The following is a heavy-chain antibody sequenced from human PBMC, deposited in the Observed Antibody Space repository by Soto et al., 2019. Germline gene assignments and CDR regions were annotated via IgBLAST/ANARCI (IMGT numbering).Heavy chain of an antibody. CDR2: ISYDGRNK. CDR1: GFTFSSYA. Sequence: QVQLVESGGGVVQPGRSLRLSCAASGFTFSSYAMHWVRQAPGKGLEWVAVISYDGRNKYYADSVKGRFTISRDNSKNTLYLQMNSLRAEDTAVYYCARPSIAARYYYGMDVWGQGTTVTVSS. CDR3: ARPSIAARYYYGMDV. D-gene: IGHD6-6*01. J-gene: IGHJ6*02. V-gene: IGHV3-30-3*01.